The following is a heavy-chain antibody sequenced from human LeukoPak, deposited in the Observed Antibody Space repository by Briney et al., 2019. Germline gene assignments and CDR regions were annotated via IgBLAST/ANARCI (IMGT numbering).Heavy chain of an antibody. CDR2: ISGSGGST. V-gene: IGHV3-23*01. CDR3: AKGQGHNWFDP. Sequence: GGSLRLSCAASGFTFSDYYMSWIRQAPGKGLEWVSAISGSGGSTYYADSVKGRFTISRDNSKNTLYLQMNSLRAEDTAVYYCAKGQGHNWFDPWGQGTLVTVSS. CDR1: GFTFSDYY. J-gene: IGHJ5*02.